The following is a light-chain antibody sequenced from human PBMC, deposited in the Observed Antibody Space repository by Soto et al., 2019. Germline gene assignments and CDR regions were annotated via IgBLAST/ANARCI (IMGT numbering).Light chain of an antibody. CDR3: QQSYSTPPRYT. J-gene: IGKJ2*01. V-gene: IGKV1-39*01. CDR2: AAS. Sequence: DIKMTQPPSSLSASLVDGVTITCRASQSISIFLNWYQQKPGKAPKVLIYAASRLESGVPSRFSGSGSGTDFTLTISSLQPEDYATYYCQQSYSTPPRYTFGQGTKVDIK. CDR1: QSISIF.